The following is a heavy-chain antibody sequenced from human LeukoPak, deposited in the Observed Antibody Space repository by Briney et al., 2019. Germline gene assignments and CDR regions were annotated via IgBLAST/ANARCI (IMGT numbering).Heavy chain of an antibody. CDR1: GFTLSTYN. V-gene: IGHV3-21*01. CDR2: ISTSSSYI. D-gene: IGHD5-12*01. Sequence: PGGSLRLSCAASGFTLSTYNMKWVRQAPRKGLEWVSSISTSSSYIYYADSVKGRFTISRDNAKNSLYLQMNSLRAEDTAVYYCAREGGYPYYFDYWGQGTLVTVSS. CDR3: AREGGYPYYFDY. J-gene: IGHJ4*02.